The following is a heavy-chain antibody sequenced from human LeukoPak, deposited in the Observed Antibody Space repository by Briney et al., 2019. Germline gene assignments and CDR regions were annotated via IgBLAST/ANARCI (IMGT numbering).Heavy chain of an antibody. Sequence: ASVKVSCKASGYTFNTYGITWVRQAPGQGLEWMGWISGYNGKTKYAQKFQGRVTMTRDTSISTAYMELSRLRSDDTAVYYCARDYCSGGSCYFGFDYWGQGTLVTVSS. J-gene: IGHJ4*02. V-gene: IGHV1-18*01. CDR1: GYTFNTYG. CDR3: ARDYCSGGSCYFGFDY. CDR2: ISGYNGKT. D-gene: IGHD2-15*01.